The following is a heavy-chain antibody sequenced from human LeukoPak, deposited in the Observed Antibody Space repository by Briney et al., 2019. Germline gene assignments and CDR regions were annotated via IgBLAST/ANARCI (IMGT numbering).Heavy chain of an antibody. D-gene: IGHD5-18*01. Sequence: GGSLRLSCAASGFTFTNYAMNWVRQAPGKGLEWVANIKQDGSEKYYVDSVKGRFTISRDNAKNSLYLQMNSLRAEDTAVYYCARVIQLWTRENYYYGMDVWGQGTTVTVSS. CDR1: GFTFTNYA. J-gene: IGHJ6*02. CDR3: ARVIQLWTRENYYYGMDV. CDR2: IKQDGSEK. V-gene: IGHV3-7*01.